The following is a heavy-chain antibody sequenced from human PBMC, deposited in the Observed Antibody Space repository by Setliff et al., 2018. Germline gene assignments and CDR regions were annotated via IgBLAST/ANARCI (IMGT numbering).Heavy chain of an antibody. CDR1: GGSISSSNW. CDR2: IYHSGST. Sequence: SETLSLTCAVSGGSISSSNWWSWVRQPPGKGLEWIGEIYHSGSTNYNPSLKSRVTISVDTSKNQFSLKLSSVTAADTAVYYCARTLLLSPYYFDYWGQGTLVTSPQ. J-gene: IGHJ4*02. D-gene: IGHD2-21*01. V-gene: IGHV4-4*02. CDR3: ARTLLLSPYYFDY.